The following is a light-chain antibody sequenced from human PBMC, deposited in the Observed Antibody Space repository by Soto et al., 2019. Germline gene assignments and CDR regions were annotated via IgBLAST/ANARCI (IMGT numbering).Light chain of an antibody. Sequence: QSVLTQPPSVSGAPGQRVTISCTGSSSNIWAGYDVHWYQQLPGTAPKLLIYGNSNRPSGVPDRFSGSKSGTSASLAITGVQAEDEADYYCQSYGSSLSGYVFGTGTKLTVL. V-gene: IGLV1-40*01. CDR2: GNS. CDR3: QSYGSSLSGYV. CDR1: SSNIWAGYD. J-gene: IGLJ1*01.